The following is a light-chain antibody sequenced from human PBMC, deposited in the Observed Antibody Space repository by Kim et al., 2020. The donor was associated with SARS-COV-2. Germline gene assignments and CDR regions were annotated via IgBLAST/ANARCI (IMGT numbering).Light chain of an antibody. V-gene: IGKV3-20*01. CDR1: QSVGSNY. CDR3: QQYGSSPQT. Sequence: EIVLTQSPGPLSLSPGERATLSCRASQSVGSNYLAWYQQKPGQAPRLLIYVTSTRATGIPDRFSGSGSGTDFTLTISRLEPEDFAVYYCQQYGSSPQTFGQGTKVDIK. CDR2: VTS. J-gene: IGKJ1*01.